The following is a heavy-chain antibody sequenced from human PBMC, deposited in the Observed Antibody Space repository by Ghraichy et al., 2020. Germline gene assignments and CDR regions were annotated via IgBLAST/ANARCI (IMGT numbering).Heavy chain of an antibody. J-gene: IGHJ5*02. CDR1: GFTFDDYA. CDR3: AKDARSSSLYNWFDP. V-gene: IGHV3-43*02. CDR2: ISGDGGST. D-gene: IGHD6-6*01. Sequence: LSLTCAASGFTFDDYAMHWVRQAPGKGLEWVSLISGDGGSTYYADSVKGRFTISRDNSKNSLYLQMNSLRTEDTALYYCAKDARSSSLYNWFDPWGQGTLVTVSS.